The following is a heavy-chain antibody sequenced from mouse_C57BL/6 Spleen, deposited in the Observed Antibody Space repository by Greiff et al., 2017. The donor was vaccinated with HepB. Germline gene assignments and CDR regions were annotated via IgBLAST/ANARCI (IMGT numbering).Heavy chain of an antibody. D-gene: IGHD2-13*01. Sequence: QVQLQQSGAELARPGASVKLSCKASGYTFTSYGISWVKQRTGQGLEWIGEIYPRSGSTYYNEKFKGKATLTEDKSSSTSYMELRSLTSESSAVYFCATGGDWVDYWGQGTTLTVSS. CDR2: IYPRSGST. CDR3: ATGGDWVDY. J-gene: IGHJ2*01. CDR1: GYTFTSYG. V-gene: IGHV1-81*01.